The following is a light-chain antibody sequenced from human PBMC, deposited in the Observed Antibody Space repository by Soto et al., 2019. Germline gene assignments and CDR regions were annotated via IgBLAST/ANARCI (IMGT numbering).Light chain of an antibody. CDR1: QSVRSY. CDR2: DAS. CDR3: QHRSNSPYT. Sequence: EIVLTQSPATLFLSPGERATLSCRASQSVRSYLAWYQHKPGQAPRLLIYDASNRATGIPTRFSGSGSGTDFTLTISSLEPEDFAVYYCQHRSNSPYTFGQGTKLEIK. V-gene: IGKV3-11*01. J-gene: IGKJ2*01.